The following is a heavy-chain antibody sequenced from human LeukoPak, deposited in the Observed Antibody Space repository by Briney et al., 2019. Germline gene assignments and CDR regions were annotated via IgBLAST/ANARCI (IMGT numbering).Heavy chain of an antibody. J-gene: IGHJ5*02. CDR3: ARFISASVGSNWFDP. CDR1: GGSISISSYY. V-gene: IGHV4-39*01. CDR2: IYYSGST. Sequence: SETLSLTCTVSGGSISISSYYWGWIRQPPGKGLEWIGSIYYSGSTYYNPSLKSRVTISVDTSKNQFSLKLSSVTAADTAVCYCARFISASVGSNWFDPWGQGTLVTVSS.